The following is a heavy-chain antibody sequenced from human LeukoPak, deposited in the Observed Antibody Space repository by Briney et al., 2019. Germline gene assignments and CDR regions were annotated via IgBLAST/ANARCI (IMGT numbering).Heavy chain of an antibody. D-gene: IGHD2-21*02. CDR2: ISYDGSNK. Sequence: PGRSLGLSCAASGFTFSSYAMHWVRQAPGKGLEWVAVISYDGSNKYYADSVKGRFTISRDNSKNTLYLQMNSLRAEDTAVYYCARDGVVTGLDVWGQGTTVTVSS. V-gene: IGHV3-30*04. CDR3: ARDGVVTGLDV. CDR1: GFTFSSYA. J-gene: IGHJ6*02.